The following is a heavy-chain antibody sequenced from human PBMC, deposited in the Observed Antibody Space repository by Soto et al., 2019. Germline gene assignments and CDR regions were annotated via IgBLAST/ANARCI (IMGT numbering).Heavy chain of an antibody. CDR1: GGTFSSYA. Sequence: QVQLVQSGAEVKKPGSSVKVSCKASGGTFSSYALNWVRQAPGQGLEWMGGFIPMFGTTNYAQNFQGRLTITADESTDTAYMELSSLRSEDTAVYYCARVTLTVGDTPCTKHYYGMDVWGQGTTVTVSS. V-gene: IGHV1-69*01. CDR2: FIPMFGTT. J-gene: IGHJ6*02. CDR3: ARVTLTVGDTPCTKHYYGMDV. D-gene: IGHD1-26*01.